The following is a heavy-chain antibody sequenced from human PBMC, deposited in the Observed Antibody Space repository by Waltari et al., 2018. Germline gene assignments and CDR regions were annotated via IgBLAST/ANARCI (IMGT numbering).Heavy chain of an antibody. J-gene: IGHJ4*02. CDR3: ARPAY. CDR2: IRSSSSYI. V-gene: IGHV3-21*01. CDR1: GFTVSSYS. Sequence: EVQLVESGGGLVKPGGSVRLACAAAGFTVSSYSMNWVRQAPGMGLEWVASIRSSSSYIYYADSVKGRFTISIDNAKNSLYLQMNSLRAEDTAVYYCARPAYWGQGTLVTVSS.